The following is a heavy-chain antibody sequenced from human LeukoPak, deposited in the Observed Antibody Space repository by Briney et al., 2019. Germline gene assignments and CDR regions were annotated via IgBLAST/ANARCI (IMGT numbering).Heavy chain of an antibody. J-gene: IGHJ4*02. CDR3: AAQMATFDY. CDR2: INHSGST. Sequence: SETLSLTCAVHGGSFSGYYWSWIRQPPGKGLEWIGEINHRGSQPPGQGLEWIGEINHSGSTNYNPSLKSRVTISVDTSKNQFSLKLSSVTAADTAVYYCAAQMATFDYWGQGTLVTVSS. D-gene: IGHD5-24*01. V-gene: IGHV4-34*01. CDR1: GGSFSGYY.